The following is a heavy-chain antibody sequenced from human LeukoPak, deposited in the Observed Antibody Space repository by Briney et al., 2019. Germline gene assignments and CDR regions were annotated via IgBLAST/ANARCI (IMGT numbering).Heavy chain of an antibody. D-gene: IGHD6-6*01. Sequence: VASVKVSCKASGYTFTSYDINWVRQATGQGLEWMGWMNPNSGNTGYAQKFQGRATMTRNTSISTAYMELSSLRSEDTAVYYCARGPLAAPPYYYYYYMDVWGKGTTVTVSS. CDR2: MNPNSGNT. CDR3: ARGPLAAPPYYYYYYMDV. CDR1: GYTFTSYD. V-gene: IGHV1-8*01. J-gene: IGHJ6*03.